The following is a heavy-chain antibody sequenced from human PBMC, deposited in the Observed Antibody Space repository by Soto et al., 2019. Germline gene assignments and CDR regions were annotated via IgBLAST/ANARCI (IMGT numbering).Heavy chain of an antibody. V-gene: IGHV1-3*01. Sequence: ASVKVSCHASGYTFTSYAMHLVRQAPGQRIERMGWINAGNGNTKYSQKFQGRVTITRDTSASTAYMELSSLRSEVTAVYYCARDRDYYDSSGYLHWGQGTLFTVSS. J-gene: IGHJ4*02. CDR3: ARDRDYYDSSGYLH. CDR2: INAGNGNT. D-gene: IGHD3-22*01. CDR1: GYTFTSYA.